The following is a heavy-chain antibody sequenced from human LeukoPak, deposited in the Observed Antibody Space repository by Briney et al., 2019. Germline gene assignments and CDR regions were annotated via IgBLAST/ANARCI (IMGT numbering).Heavy chain of an antibody. V-gene: IGHV4-39*01. Sequence: PSETLSLTCTVSGGSISSRHYYWGWVRQPPGKGLEWIGSMFYSGSINYNPSLKSRVTISIDTSKNQFSLKLRSVTAADAAVYYCARHDWGEWLVGTYFDNWGRGTLVTVSS. J-gene: IGHJ4*02. CDR3: ARHDWGEWLVGTYFDN. D-gene: IGHD5-12*01. CDR2: MFYSGSI. CDR1: GGSISSRHYY.